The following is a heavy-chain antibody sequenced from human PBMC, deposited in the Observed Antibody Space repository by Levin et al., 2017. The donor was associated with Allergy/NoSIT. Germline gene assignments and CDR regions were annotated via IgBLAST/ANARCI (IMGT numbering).Heavy chain of an antibody. CDR3: AKSGLGYCSGGSCYWDY. V-gene: IGHV5-51*01. CDR1: GYSFTSFW. CDR2: IYPADSST. D-gene: IGHD2-15*01. J-gene: IGHJ4*02. Sequence: AGGSLRLSCKDSGYSFTSFWIAWVRQMPGKGLEWMGIIYPADSSTRYSPSFQGQVTISADKSIYTAYLQWSSLKASDTAIYYCAKSGLGYCSGGSCYWDYWGQGTLVTVSS.